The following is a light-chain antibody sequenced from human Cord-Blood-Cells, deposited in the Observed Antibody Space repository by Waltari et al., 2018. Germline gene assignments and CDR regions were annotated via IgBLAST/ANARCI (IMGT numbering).Light chain of an antibody. V-gene: IGKV1D-13*01. Sequence: AIQLTQSPSSLSASVGDRVTITCRASQGISSALAWYQQKPGKAPKLLIYDASSLESGVPSRFSGSGSVTDFTLTISSLQPEDFATYYFQQFNNYPITFGQGTRLEIK. CDR2: DAS. CDR1: QGISSA. J-gene: IGKJ5*01. CDR3: QQFNNYPIT.